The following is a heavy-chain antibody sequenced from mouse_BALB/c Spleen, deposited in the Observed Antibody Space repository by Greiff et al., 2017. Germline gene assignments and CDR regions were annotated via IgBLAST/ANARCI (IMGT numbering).Heavy chain of an antibody. CDR3: AELGAHYYAMDY. CDR2: IDPANGNT. D-gene: IGHD4-1*01. CDR1: GFNFKDTY. J-gene: IGHJ4*01. V-gene: IGHV14-3*02. Sequence: EVKLVESGAELVKPGASVKLSCTASGFNFKDTYMHWVKQRPEQGLEWIGRIDPANGNTKYDPKFQGKATITADTSSNTAYLQLSSLTSEDTAVYYCAELGAHYYAMDYWGQGTSVTVSS.